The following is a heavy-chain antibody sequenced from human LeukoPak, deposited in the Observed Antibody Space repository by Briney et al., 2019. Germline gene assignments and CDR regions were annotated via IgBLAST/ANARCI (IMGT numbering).Heavy chain of an antibody. CDR2: INPNSGDT. CDR3: AREAGCSSTSCEIDY. D-gene: IGHD2-2*01. Sequence: ASVKVSCKASGYTFTGYYMQWVRQAPGQGLEWMGWINPNSGDTHYAQKFQGRVTMTRDTSISTAYMELSRLRSDDTAVYYCAREAGCSSTSCEIDYWGQGTLVTVSS. CDR1: GYTFTGYY. J-gene: IGHJ4*02. V-gene: IGHV1-2*02.